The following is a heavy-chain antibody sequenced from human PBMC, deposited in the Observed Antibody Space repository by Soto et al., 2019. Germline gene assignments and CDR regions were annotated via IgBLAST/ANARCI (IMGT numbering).Heavy chain of an antibody. V-gene: IGHV3-23*01. Sequence: GGSLRLSCAASGFTFSSYAMSWVRQAPGKGLEWVSAISGSGGSTYYADSVKGRFTISRDNAKNTLYLQMNSLRAEDTAVYYCARVAPYYYDSSGYYYDAYWFDPWGQGTLVTVSS. CDR1: GFTFSSYA. CDR2: ISGSGGST. CDR3: ARVAPYYYDSSGYYYDAYWFDP. J-gene: IGHJ5*02. D-gene: IGHD3-22*01.